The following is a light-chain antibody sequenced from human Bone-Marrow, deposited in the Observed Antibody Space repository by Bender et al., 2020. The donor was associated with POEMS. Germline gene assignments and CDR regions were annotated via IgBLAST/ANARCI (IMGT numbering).Light chain of an antibody. J-gene: IGLJ3*02. Sequence: QSALTQPASVSGSPGQSITISCTGASSDVGVYTLVSWYQQHPGKAPKLMIYEGNERPSGVSNRFSASKSGNTAPLTISGLQAEDEADYYCCSWVASNTWMFGGGTKLTVL. CDR1: SSDVGVYTL. CDR3: CSWVASNTWM. CDR2: EGN. V-gene: IGLV2-23*01.